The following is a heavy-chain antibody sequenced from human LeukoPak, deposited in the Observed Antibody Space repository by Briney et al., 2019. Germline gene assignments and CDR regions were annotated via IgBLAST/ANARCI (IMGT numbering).Heavy chain of an antibody. CDR2: ISAYNGNT. V-gene: IGHV1-18*01. J-gene: IGHJ6*03. Sequence: ASVKVSCKASGYTFTSYGISWVRQAPGQGLEWMGWISAYNGNTNYAQKLQGRVTMTTDTSTSTAYMELRSLRSDDTAVYYCAVYGGTYYYYYMDVWGKGTTVTISS. CDR1: GYTFTSYG. CDR3: AVYGGTYYYYYMDV. D-gene: IGHD5/OR15-5a*01.